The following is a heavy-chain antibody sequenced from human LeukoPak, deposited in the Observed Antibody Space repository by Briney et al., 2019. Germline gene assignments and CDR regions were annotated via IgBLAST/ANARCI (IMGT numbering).Heavy chain of an antibody. CDR3: AKDGHYDFWSGYYPSFDY. Sequence: GGSLRLSCAASGFTFSSYAMSWVRRAPGKGLEWVSAISGSGGSTYYADSVKGRFTISRDNSKNTLYLQMNSLRAEDTAVYHCAKDGHYDFWSGYYPSFDYWGQGTLVTVSS. V-gene: IGHV3-23*01. D-gene: IGHD3-3*01. J-gene: IGHJ4*02. CDR1: GFTFSSYA. CDR2: ISGSGGST.